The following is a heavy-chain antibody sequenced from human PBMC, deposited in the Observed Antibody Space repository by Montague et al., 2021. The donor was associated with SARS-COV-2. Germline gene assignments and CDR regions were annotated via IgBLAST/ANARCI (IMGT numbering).Heavy chain of an antibody. Sequence: SETLSLTCTVALHSSIVNRYCWGWIHPPPGKGLWWIGCIYYSGSTYYNPSHKSRVTISVDTSKNQFSLKLSSVTAADTAVYYCARDLAGYYGSGSYGGMDVWGKGTTVNVSS. CDR2: IYYSGST. V-gene: IGHV4-39*07. J-gene: IGHJ6*04. D-gene: IGHD3-10*01. CDR3: ARDLAGYYGSGSYGGMDV. CDR1: LHSSIVNRYC.